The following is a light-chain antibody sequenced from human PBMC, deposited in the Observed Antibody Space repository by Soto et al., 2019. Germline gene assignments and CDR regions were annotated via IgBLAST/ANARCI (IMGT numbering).Light chain of an antibody. V-gene: IGKV1-39*01. CDR3: QQYGSSPSIT. CDR2: AAS. J-gene: IGKJ5*01. CDR1: QSISGN. Sequence: DIQLTHSPSSLSPFVGDRVTITCRPSQSISGNLNWYQQKPGKAPNLLIYAASSLQSGVASRFSGSGSGTDFTLTISRLEPEDFALYYCQQYGSSPSITFGQGTRLEIK.